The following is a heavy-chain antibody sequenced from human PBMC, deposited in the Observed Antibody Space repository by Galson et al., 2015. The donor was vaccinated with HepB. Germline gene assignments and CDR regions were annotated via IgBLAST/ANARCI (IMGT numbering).Heavy chain of an antibody. V-gene: IGHV3-23*01. CDR1: GFTFSSSA. D-gene: IGHD6-19*01. J-gene: IGHJ4*02. Sequence: SLRLSCAASGFTFSSSAMSWVRQAPGKGLEWVSAINGSGGSTYYADSVKGRFTISRDNSKNTLYLQMNSLRAEDTAVYYCAKVAYSSGWHYYFDYWGQGTLVTVSS. CDR3: AKVAYSSGWHYYFDY. CDR2: INGSGGST.